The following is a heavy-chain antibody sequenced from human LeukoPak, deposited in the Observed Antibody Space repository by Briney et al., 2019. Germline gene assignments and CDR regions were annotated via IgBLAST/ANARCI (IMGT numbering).Heavy chain of an antibody. Sequence: GRSLRLSCAASGFTFDDYAMHWVWQAPGKGLEWVSGISWNSGSIGYADPVKGRFTISRDNAKNSLYLQMNSLRAEDMALYYCAKDSSGWSGDHFDYWGQGTLVTVSS. CDR2: ISWNSGSI. CDR1: GFTFDDYA. V-gene: IGHV3-9*03. J-gene: IGHJ4*02. CDR3: AKDSSGWSGDHFDY. D-gene: IGHD6-19*01.